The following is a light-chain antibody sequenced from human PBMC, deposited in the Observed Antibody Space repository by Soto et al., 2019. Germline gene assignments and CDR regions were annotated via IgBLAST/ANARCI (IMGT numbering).Light chain of an antibody. V-gene: IGKV3-15*01. CDR2: DAS. J-gene: IGKJ2*01. CDR3: QQYNNWPPNT. CDR1: QSVSSN. Sequence: EMVMTQSPATLSVSPGERATLSCRASQSVSSNLAWYQHKPGQAPRLLIYDASTRATGIPARFTGSGSGTEFTLTISSLQSEDFAVYYCQQYNNWPPNTFGQGTKLEIK.